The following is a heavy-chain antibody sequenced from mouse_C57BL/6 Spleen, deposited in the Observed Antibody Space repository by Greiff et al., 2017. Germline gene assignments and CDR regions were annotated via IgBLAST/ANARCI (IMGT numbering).Heavy chain of an antibody. CDR1: GYAFSSSW. CDR3: ARYDFDY. V-gene: IGHV1-82*01. D-gene: IGHD2-3*01. CDR2: IYPGDGDT. Sequence: QVQLKESGPELVKPGASVKISCKASGYAFSSSWMNWVKQRPGKGLEWIGRIYPGDGDTNYNGKFKGKATLTADKSSSTAYMQLSSLTSEDSAVYFCARYDFDYWGQGTTLTVSS. J-gene: IGHJ2*01.